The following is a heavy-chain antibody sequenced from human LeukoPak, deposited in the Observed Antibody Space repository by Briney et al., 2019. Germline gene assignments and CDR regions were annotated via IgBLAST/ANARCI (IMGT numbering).Heavy chain of an antibody. J-gene: IGHJ3*01. CDR2: INPSGTST. Sequence: ASVKVSCKASGDTFTSYYMHWVRQAPGQGLECMGIINPSGTSTSYAQKFQGRVTMTRDMSTSTVYMELSSLRSEDTAVYYCARGRHYYDSSDYYYEGDAFDVWGQGTMVTVSS. CDR1: GDTFTSYY. D-gene: IGHD3-22*01. CDR3: ARGRHYYDSSDYYYEGDAFDV. V-gene: IGHV1-46*01.